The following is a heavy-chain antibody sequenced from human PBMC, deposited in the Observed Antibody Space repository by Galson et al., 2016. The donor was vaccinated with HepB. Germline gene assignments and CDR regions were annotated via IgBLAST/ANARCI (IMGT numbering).Heavy chain of an antibody. CDR3: ARVFTMVRGVTNTFYYYGMDV. V-gene: IGHV1-2*02. CDR1: GYTLTDYY. CDR2: INPNSGGT. J-gene: IGHJ6*02. Sequence: SVKVSCKASGYTLTDYYIHWVQQAPGQGLEWMGWINPNSGGTNYAQKFQGRVTMTRDTSISTAYMELSGLKSDDTAVYYCARVFTMVRGVTNTFYYYGMDVWGQGTTVTVSS. D-gene: IGHD3-10*01.